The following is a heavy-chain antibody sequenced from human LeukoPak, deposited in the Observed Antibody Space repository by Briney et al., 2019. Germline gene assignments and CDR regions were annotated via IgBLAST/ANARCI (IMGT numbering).Heavy chain of an antibody. CDR3: ARELAKTTNFDY. D-gene: IGHD1-26*01. V-gene: IGHV3-30-3*01. Sequence: GGSLRLSCAASGFTFSSSAMHWVRQAPGKGLEWVAVISYDGSSKYYADSVKGRFTISRDNSKNTLYLQMNSLRAEDTAVYYCARELAKTTNFDYWGQGTLVTVSS. CDR2: ISYDGSSK. J-gene: IGHJ4*02. CDR1: GFTFSSSA.